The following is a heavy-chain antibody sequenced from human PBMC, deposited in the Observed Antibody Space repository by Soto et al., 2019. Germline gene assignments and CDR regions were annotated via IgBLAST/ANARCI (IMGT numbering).Heavy chain of an antibody. J-gene: IGHJ6*02. Sequence: QVQLVQSGTEVKKPGASVKVSCKASGYTFTSYGISWVRQAPGQGLEWMGWISPYDDNTNYAQNLQGRVTMTTDTSTRTAYMELRSLRSDDTAVYYCARGGHYDSSGSRNYHYYGMDAWGQGTTVTVS. CDR1: GYTFTSYG. D-gene: IGHD3-22*01. CDR3: ARGGHYDSSGSRNYHYYGMDA. CDR2: ISPYDDNT. V-gene: IGHV1-18*01.